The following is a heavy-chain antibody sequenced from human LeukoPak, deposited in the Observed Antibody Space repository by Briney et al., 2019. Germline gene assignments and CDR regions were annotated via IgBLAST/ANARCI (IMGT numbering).Heavy chain of an antibody. J-gene: IGHJ4*02. Sequence: PSETLSLTCAVYGGSFSGYYWSWIRQPPGKGLEWIGEINHSGSTNYNPSLKSRVTISVDTSKNQFSLKLSSVTAADTAVYYCAREGGAGSSGWYVVFDYWGQGTLVTVSS. V-gene: IGHV4-34*01. D-gene: IGHD6-19*01. CDR3: AREGGAGSSGWYVVFDY. CDR2: INHSGST. CDR1: GGSFSGYY.